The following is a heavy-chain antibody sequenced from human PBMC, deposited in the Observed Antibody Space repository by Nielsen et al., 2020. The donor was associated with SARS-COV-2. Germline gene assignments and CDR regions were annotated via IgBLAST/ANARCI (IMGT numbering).Heavy chain of an antibody. Sequence: GESLKISCAASGFTFSIYAMIWVRQAPGKGLEWVSGISGSGGSTYYADSVKGRFTISRDNSKNTLYLQMNSLRAEDAAIYYCARGAIVVVPGMDVWGPGTTVTVSS. V-gene: IGHV3-23*01. CDR3: ARGAIVVVPGMDV. CDR2: ISGSGGST. CDR1: GFTFSIYA. D-gene: IGHD2-2*01. J-gene: IGHJ6*02.